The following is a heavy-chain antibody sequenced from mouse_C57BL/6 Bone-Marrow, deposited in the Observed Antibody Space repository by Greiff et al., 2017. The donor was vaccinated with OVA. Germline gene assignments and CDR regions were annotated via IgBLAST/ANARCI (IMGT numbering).Heavy chain of an antibody. Sequence: QVQLQQSGAELVRPGASVKLSCTASGYTFTSYGIRWVKQRPGQGLEWIGEIYPRSGNTYYNEKFKGKATLTADKSSSTAYMELRSLTSEDSAVYFCARRIITRVARWFAYWGQGTLVTVSA. CDR3: ARRIITRVARWFAY. CDR2: IYPRSGNT. D-gene: IGHD1-1*01. CDR1: GYTFTSYG. J-gene: IGHJ3*01. V-gene: IGHV1-81*01.